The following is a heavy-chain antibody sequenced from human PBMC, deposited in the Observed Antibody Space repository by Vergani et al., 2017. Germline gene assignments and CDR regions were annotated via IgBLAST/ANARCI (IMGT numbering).Heavy chain of an antibody. CDR2: IYSSGST. Sequence: QVQLQESGPGLVKPSETLSLTCTVSGGSISSSSYYWGWIRQPPGKGLEWIGSIYSSGSTYYNLSLKSRVTISVDTSKNQFSLKLTSVTAADTAAYYCVGGSGYTFHYGGEGTLVTVSS. CDR3: VGGSGYTFHY. J-gene: IGHJ4*02. CDR1: GGSISSSSYY. D-gene: IGHD5-18*01. V-gene: IGHV4-39*01.